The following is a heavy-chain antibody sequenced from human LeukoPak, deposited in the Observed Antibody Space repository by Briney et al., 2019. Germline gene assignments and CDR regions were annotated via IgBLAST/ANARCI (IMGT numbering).Heavy chain of an antibody. D-gene: IGHD3-3*01. CDR3: ARPIYDFWSGYYTIWFDP. J-gene: IGHJ5*02. Sequence: SETLSLTCAVYGGSFSGYYWRWIRQPPGKGLEWIGEINHSGSTNYNPSLKSRVTISVDTSKNQFSLKLSSVTAADTAVYYCARPIYDFWSGYYTIWFDPWGQGTLVTVSS. CDR1: GGSFSGYY. CDR2: INHSGST. V-gene: IGHV4-34*01.